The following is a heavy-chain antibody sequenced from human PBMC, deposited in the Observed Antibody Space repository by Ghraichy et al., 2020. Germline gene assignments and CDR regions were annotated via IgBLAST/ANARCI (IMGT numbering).Heavy chain of an antibody. CDR2: INHSGST. CDR1: GGSFSDYF. V-gene: IGHV4-34*01. J-gene: IGHJ3*01. CDR3: ARYSSNSYDDAFDS. D-gene: IGHD6-13*01. Sequence: LSLTCAVFGGSFSDYFWSWIRQPPGKGLEWIGEINHSGSTKYNPSLKSRVTISVDTSKNQFSLKLNSVIAADTAVYYCARYSSNSYDDAFDSWGRGILVTVSS.